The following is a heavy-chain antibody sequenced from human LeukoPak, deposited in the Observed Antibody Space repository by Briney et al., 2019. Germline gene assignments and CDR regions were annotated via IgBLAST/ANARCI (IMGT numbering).Heavy chain of an antibody. Sequence: PSETLSLTCTVSGASISNYYCSWIRQSPGKGLEWIGYIYYSGTTNYNPSLKSRVTISVDTSKNQFSLQLTSVTAADTAVYYCARSGSYGGHFDNWGQGTLVTVSS. CDR3: ARSGSYGGHFDN. D-gene: IGHD1-26*01. CDR1: GASISNYY. V-gene: IGHV4-59*08. J-gene: IGHJ4*02. CDR2: IYYSGTT.